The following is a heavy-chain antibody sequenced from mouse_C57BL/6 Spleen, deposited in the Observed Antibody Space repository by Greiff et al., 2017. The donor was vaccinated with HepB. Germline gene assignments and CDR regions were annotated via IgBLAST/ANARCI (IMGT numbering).Heavy chain of an antibody. Sequence: QVQLQQSGPELVKPGASVKISCKASGYAFSSSWMNWVKQRPGKGLEWIGRIYPGDGDTNYNGKFKGKATLTVDKSSSTAYMQLSSLTSEDSAVYFCARRATLTGLYYFDYWGQGTTLTVSS. CDR2: IYPGDGDT. J-gene: IGHJ2*01. CDR1: GYAFSSSW. CDR3: ARRATLTGLYYFDY. V-gene: IGHV1-82*01. D-gene: IGHD4-1*01.